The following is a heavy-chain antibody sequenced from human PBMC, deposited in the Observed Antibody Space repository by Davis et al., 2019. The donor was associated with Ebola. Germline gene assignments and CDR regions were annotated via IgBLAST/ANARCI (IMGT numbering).Heavy chain of an antibody. J-gene: IGHJ4*02. CDR1: GGSFTVYY. V-gene: IGHV4-34*01. CDR2: IYHSGRT. Sequence: MPSETLSLTCAVYGGSFTVYYWSWIRHPPGKGLEWIGRIYHSGRTNYNPSLKSRITISVDTSKNQFSLKLSSVTAAGTAVYYCARGLSAARLDYWGQGTLVTVSS. CDR3: ARGLSAARLDY. D-gene: IGHD6-6*01.